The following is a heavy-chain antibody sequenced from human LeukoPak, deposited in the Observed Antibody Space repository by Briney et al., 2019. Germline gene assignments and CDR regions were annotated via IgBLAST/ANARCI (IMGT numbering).Heavy chain of an antibody. CDR2: ISQDGSDK. J-gene: IGHJ5*02. V-gene: IGHV3-7*01. CDR1: GLIFSTYW. CDR3: VRGINWFDR. Sequence: GGSLRLSCAASGLIFSTYWMTWVRQAPGKGLEWVAKISQDGSDKYYVDSVKGRFTLSRDNSKNSLYLQVSTLRPEDTAVYFCVRGINWFDRWGQGILVTVSS.